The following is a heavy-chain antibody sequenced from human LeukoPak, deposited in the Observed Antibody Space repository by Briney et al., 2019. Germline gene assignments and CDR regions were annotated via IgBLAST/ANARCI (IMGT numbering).Heavy chain of an antibody. CDR3: ARDQGYDSSGYYPGWFDP. CDR2: ISYDGSNK. V-gene: IGHV3-30-3*01. J-gene: IGHJ5*02. Sequence: GRSLRLSCAASGFTFSSYAMHWVRQAPGKGLEWVAVISYDGSNKYYADSVKGRFTISRDNSKNTLYLQMNSLRAEDTAVYHCARDQGYDSSGYYPGWFDPWGQGTLVTVSS. D-gene: IGHD3-22*01. CDR1: GFTFSSYA.